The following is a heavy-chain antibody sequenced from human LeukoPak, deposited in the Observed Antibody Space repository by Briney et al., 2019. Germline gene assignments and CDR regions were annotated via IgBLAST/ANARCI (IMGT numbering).Heavy chain of an antibody. Sequence: GGSLRLSCAASGFSFEDYTMHWVRQGPGKGLEWVSLISWDGGRSYYADSVKGRFTISRDNAKNSLYLQMNSLRAEDTAVYYCARSPGAVGAFDIWGQGTMVTVSS. V-gene: IGHV3-43*01. J-gene: IGHJ3*02. CDR1: GFSFEDYT. D-gene: IGHD5-24*01. CDR3: ARSPGAVGAFDI. CDR2: ISWDGGRS.